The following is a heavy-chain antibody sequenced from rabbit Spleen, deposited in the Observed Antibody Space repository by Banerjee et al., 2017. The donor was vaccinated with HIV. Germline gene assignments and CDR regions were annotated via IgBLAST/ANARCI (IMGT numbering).Heavy chain of an antibody. CDR1: GFSFSDRDV. D-gene: IGHD4-2*01. CDR2: IYAGSSSST. J-gene: IGHJ4*01. V-gene: IGHV1S40*01. Sequence: QSLEESGGDLVKPGASLTLTCTASGFSFSDRDVMCWVRQSPGKGLEWIACIYAGSSSSTYYASWAKGRFTISKTSSTTVTLQMTSLTAADTATYFCARERIAGTNMEFNLWGPGTLVTVS. CDR3: ARERIAGTNMEFNL.